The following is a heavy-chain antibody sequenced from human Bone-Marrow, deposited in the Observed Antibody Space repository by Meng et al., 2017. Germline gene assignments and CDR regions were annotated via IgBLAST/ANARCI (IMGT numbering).Heavy chain of an antibody. Sequence: GESLKISCAASGFTFSSYGMHWVRQAPDKGLEWVAVISYDGSNKYYADSVKGRFTISRDNSKNTLYLQMNSLRAEDTAVYYCAREDSSGYYPATGRGMDVWGQGTTVTVSS. CDR3: AREDSSGYYPATGRGMDV. CDR2: ISYDGSNK. CDR1: GFTFSSYG. J-gene: IGHJ6*02. V-gene: IGHV3-30*06. D-gene: IGHD3-22*01.